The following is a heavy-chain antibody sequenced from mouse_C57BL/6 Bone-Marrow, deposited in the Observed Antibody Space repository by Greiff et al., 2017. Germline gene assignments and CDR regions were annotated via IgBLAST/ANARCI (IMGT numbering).Heavy chain of an antibody. J-gene: IGHJ3*01. CDR3: ARTFYYGYDAGFAY. Sequence: QVQLQQSGAELVRPGTSVKMSCKASGYTFTNYWIGWAKQRPGHGLEWIGDIYPGGGYTNYHEKFKGKATLTADKSSSTAYMQFSSLTSEDSAIYYCARTFYYGYDAGFAYWGQGTLVTVSA. V-gene: IGHV1-63*01. CDR2: IYPGGGYT. D-gene: IGHD2-2*01. CDR1: GYTFTNYW.